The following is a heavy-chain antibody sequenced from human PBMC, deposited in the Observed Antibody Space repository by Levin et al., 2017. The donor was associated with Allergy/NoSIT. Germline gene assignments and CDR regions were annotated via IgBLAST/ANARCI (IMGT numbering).Heavy chain of an antibody. CDR1: GFTFDDYA. Sequence: GGSLRLSCAASGFTFDDYAMHWVRQAPGKGLEWVSGISWNSGSIGYADSVKGRFTISRDNAKNSLFLQMNSLRTEDTALYYCARDNIGLADAFDIWGQGTMVIVSS. V-gene: IGHV3-9*01. D-gene: IGHD3-10*01. CDR2: ISWNSGSI. J-gene: IGHJ3*02. CDR3: ARDNIGLADAFDI.